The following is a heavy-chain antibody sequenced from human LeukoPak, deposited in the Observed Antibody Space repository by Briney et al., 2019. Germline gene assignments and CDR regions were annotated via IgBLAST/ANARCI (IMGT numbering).Heavy chain of an antibody. CDR2: IYTSGNT. J-gene: IGHJ4*02. Sequence: SETLSLTCTVSGGSISSGSYYWSWIRQPAGQGLEWIVRIYTSGNTNYNPSLKSPVTISVDTSKNQFSLKLSSVTAADTAVYYCARVVPAANRYYFDYWGQGTLVTVSS. D-gene: IGHD2-2*01. V-gene: IGHV4-61*02. CDR3: ARVVPAANRYYFDY. CDR1: GGSISSGSYY.